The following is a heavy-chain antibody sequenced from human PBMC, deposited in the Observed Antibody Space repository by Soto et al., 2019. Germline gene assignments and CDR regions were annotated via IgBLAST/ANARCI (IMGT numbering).Heavy chain of an antibody. CDR2: IYHTGST. V-gene: IGHV4-4*02. D-gene: IGHD1-26*01. CDR1: GGSISNSNW. CDR3: AHRPIVGAAI. J-gene: IGHJ4*02. Sequence: TLSLTCGVFGGSISNSNWWTWVRQPPGKGLEWIGEIYHTGSTNYNSSLMSRVTISLDKPNNQFSLKLSSVTAADTAVYYCAHRPIVGAAIWGQGTLVTVSS.